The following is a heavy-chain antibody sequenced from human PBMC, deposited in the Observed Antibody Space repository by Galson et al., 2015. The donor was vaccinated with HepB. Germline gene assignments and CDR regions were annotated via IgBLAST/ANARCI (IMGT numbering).Heavy chain of an antibody. V-gene: IGHV1-2*02. CDR3: AGRWVQFDVLDFDY. D-gene: IGHD5-24*01. CDR1: GYTFTGFY. CDR2: VNPNGGGT. Sequence: SVKVSCKASGYTFTGFYMHWVRQAPGQGLEWMGWVNPNGGGTKYAQKFQGRVTMTRDTSISTAYMELIRLRSDDTAMYYCAGRWVQFDVLDFDYWGQGTLVTVSS. J-gene: IGHJ4*02.